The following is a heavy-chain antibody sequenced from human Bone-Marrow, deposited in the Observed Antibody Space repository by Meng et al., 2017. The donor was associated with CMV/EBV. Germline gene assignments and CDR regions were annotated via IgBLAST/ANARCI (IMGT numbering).Heavy chain of an antibody. J-gene: IGHJ5*02. Sequence: SGPTLAQPTQPRTLPWTFSGVSLTTSGVAVGWIRQPPGKALEWLALIYWNDDKRYSPSLKSRLSITQDTAKSQVGLTMTNMDPVDTATYYCAHRLVVPAAYNWFDPWGQGTLVTVSS. CDR2: IYWNDDK. CDR1: GVSLTTSGVA. D-gene: IGHD2-2*01. V-gene: IGHV2-5*01. CDR3: AHRLVVPAAYNWFDP.